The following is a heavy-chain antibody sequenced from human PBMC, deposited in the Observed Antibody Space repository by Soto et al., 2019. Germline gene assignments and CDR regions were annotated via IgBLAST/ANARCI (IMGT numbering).Heavy chain of an antibody. V-gene: IGHV1-58*01. J-gene: IGHJ6*02. CDR2: IVVGSGNT. D-gene: IGHD1-26*01. CDR1: GFTFTSSA. CDR3: AAEVGATGYYYYYGMDV. Sequence: ASVKVSCKASGFTFTSSAVQWVRQARGQRLDWIGWIVVGSGNTNYAQKFQERVTITRDMSTSTAYMELSSLRSEDTSVYYCAAEVGATGYYYYYGMDVWGQGTTVTVSS.